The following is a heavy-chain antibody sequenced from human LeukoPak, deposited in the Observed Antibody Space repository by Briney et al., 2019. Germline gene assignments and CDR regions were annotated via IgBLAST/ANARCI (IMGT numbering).Heavy chain of an antibody. V-gene: IGHV4-39*01. Sequence: SETLSLTCTVSGGSISSSSYYWGWIRQPPGKGLEWIGSIYYSGITYYNPSLKSRVTISVDTSKSQFSLKLSSVTAADTAVYYCARHGGYCSGTSCYGVWFDPWGQGTLVTVSS. CDR3: ARHGGYCSGTSCYGVWFDP. CDR1: GGSISSSSYY. D-gene: IGHD2-2*01. J-gene: IGHJ5*02. CDR2: IYYSGIT.